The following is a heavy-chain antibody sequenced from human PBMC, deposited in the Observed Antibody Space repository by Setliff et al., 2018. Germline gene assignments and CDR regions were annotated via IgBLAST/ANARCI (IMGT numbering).Heavy chain of an antibody. D-gene: IGHD5-18*01. Sequence: SETLSLTCTVSGGSISSSSYYWGWIRQPPGKGLEWIGSIYYSGSTYYNPSLKGRVTISVDTSKNQFSLKLSSVTAADTAVYYCARDNVDTAMGLSYYYYYYMDVWGKGTTVTVSS. CDR2: IYYSGST. V-gene: IGHV4-39*07. CDR3: ARDNVDTAMGLSYYYYYYMDV. J-gene: IGHJ6*03. CDR1: GGSISSSSYY.